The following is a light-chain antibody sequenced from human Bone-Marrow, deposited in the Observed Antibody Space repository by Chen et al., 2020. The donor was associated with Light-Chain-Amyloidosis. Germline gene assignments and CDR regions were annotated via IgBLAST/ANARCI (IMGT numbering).Light chain of an antibody. CDR2: RDT. V-gene: IGLV3-25*03. CDR3: QSADSSGTYEAI. Sequence: SYELTQPPSVSVSPGQTARITCSGDDLPKKYAYWYQKKPGQAPVLVIHRDTERPSGISERFAGSSSGTAATLTISGVQAEDEADYHCQSADSSGTYEAIFGGGTKLTVL. CDR1: DLPKKY. J-gene: IGLJ2*01.